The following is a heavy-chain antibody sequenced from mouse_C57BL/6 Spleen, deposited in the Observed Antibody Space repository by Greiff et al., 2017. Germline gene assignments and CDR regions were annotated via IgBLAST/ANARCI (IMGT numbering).Heavy chain of an antibody. D-gene: IGHD1-3*01. J-gene: IGHJ2*01. CDR2: IDPSDSYT. V-gene: IGHV1-50*01. Sequence: QVQLQQSGAELVKPGASVKLSCKASGYTFTSYWMQWVKQRPGQGLEWIGEIDPSDSYTNYNQKFKGKATLTVDTSSSTAYMQLSSLTSEDSAVYYCARSGGSFDYWGQGTTLTVSS. CDR1: GYTFTSYW. CDR3: ARSGGSFDY.